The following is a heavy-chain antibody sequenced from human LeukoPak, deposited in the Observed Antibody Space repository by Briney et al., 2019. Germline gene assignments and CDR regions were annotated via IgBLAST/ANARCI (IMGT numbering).Heavy chain of an antibody. CDR3: ARDKYDHDSSGYYSFDY. CDR1: GVSITSYY. Sequence: SETLSLTCTVSGVSITSYYWSWIRQPAGKGLEWIGRIYTSVSTNYNPSLKSRDTMSVDTSKNQFSLKLSSVTAAATALYYCARDKYDHDSSGYYSFDYGGQGTRLTVP. V-gene: IGHV4-4*07. CDR2: IYTSVST. J-gene: IGHJ4*02. D-gene: IGHD3-22*01.